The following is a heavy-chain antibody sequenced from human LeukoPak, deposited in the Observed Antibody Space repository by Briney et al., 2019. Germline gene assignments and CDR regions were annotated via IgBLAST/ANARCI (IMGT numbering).Heavy chain of an antibody. J-gene: IGHJ4*02. V-gene: IGHV3-66*01. D-gene: IGHD3-22*01. CDR3: ARGYYDSSGYYTGYFDY. CDR1: GFTVSSNY. CDR2: IYSGGST. Sequence: GGSLRLSCAASGFTVSSNYMSWVRQAPGKGLEWVSVIYSGGSTYYADSVKGRFTISRDNSKNTLYLQMNSPRAEDTAVYYCARGYYDSSGYYTGYFDYWGQGTLVTVSS.